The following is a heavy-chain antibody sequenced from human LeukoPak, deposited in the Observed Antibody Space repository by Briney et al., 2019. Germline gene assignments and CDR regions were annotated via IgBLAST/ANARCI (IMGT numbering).Heavy chain of an antibody. V-gene: IGHV4-59*08. Sequence: SGTLSLTCMVSGGSTSSYFWSWIRQPPGKGLEWIEYIYYSGSTNYNPSIKSRVTISVQTTKHQFSIKLSSVTATDTAMYYCARRDYYSNYFDYWGQGTLVTVSS. J-gene: IGHJ4*01. CDR1: GGSTSSYF. CDR2: IYYSGST. D-gene: IGHD3-22*01. CDR3: ARRDYYSNYFDY.